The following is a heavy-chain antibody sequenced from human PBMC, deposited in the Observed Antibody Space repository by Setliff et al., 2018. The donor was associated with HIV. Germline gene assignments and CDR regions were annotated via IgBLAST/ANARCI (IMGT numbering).Heavy chain of an antibody. Sequence: ASVKVSCKASGYTFTGYYMHWVRQAPGQGLEWMGWINPNSGGTNYAQKFQGRVTMTRDTSISTAYMGLSRLRSDDTAVYYCARVFYSSSWYNGGFDPWGQGTLVTVSS. CDR2: INPNSGGT. V-gene: IGHV1-2*02. J-gene: IGHJ5*02. CDR1: GYTFTGYY. D-gene: IGHD6-13*01. CDR3: ARVFYSSSWYNGGFDP.